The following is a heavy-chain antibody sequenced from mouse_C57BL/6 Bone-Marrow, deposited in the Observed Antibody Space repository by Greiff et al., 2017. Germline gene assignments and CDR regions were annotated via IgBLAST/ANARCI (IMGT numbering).Heavy chain of an antibody. V-gene: IGHV1-76*01. CDR2: IYPGSGNT. Sequence: QVQLQQSGAELVRPGASVKLSCKASGYTCTDYYINWVKQRPGQGLEWIARIYPGSGNTYYNEKFKGKATLTAEKSSSTAYMQLSSLTSEDSAVYFCARRGFYYGSSYEYFDVWGTGTTVTVSS. J-gene: IGHJ1*03. CDR1: GYTCTDYY. D-gene: IGHD1-1*01. CDR3: ARRGFYYGSSYEYFDV.